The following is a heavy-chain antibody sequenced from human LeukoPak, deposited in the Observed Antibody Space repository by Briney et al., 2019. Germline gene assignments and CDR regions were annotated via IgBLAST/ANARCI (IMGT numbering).Heavy chain of an antibody. D-gene: IGHD3-10*01. Sequence: GGSLILSCAASGFAFSTYAMNWVRQAPGKGLEWVSTISDIGGSTHYAESVKGRFTVSRDNSKNTVYLQMNSLRVEDTAVYYCAKDYYASGSYPTAWGQGTLVTVSS. CDR2: ISDIGGST. CDR3: AKDYYASGSYPTA. J-gene: IGHJ5*02. CDR1: GFAFSTYA. V-gene: IGHV3-23*01.